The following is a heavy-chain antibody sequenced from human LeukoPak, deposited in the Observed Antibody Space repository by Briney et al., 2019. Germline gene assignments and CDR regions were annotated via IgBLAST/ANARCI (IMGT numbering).Heavy chain of an antibody. J-gene: IGHJ4*02. D-gene: IGHD4-17*01. V-gene: IGHV1-46*01. CDR2: INPSGGST. Sequence: ASVKVSCKASGYTFTSYYMHWVRQAPGQGLEWMGIINPSGGSTSYAQKFQGRVTMTRDTSTSTVYMELSSLRSEDTAVYYCAGDLSGDYGVDYWGQGTLVTVSS. CDR3: AGDLSGDYGVDY. CDR1: GYTFTSYY.